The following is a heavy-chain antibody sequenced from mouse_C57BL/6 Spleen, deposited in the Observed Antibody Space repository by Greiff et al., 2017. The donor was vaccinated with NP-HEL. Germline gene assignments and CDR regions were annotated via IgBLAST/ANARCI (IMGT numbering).Heavy chain of an antibody. V-gene: IGHV1-15*01. Sequence: QVQLQQSGAELVRPGASVTLSCTASGYTFTDYEMHWVKQTPVHGLEWIGAIDPETGGTDSNQKFKGKAILTADKSSSTAYMELRSLTSEDSAVYDCTRGGGYYVYFDYWGQGTTLTVSS. J-gene: IGHJ2*01. CDR1: GYTFTDYE. D-gene: IGHD2-3*01. CDR3: TRGGGYYVYFDY. CDR2: IDPETGGT.